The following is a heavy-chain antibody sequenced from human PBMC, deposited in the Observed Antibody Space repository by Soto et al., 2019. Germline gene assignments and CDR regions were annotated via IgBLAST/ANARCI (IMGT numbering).Heavy chain of an antibody. Sequence: SETLSLTCTVSGGSISSSSYYWGWIRQPPGKGLEWIGSIYYSGSTYYNPSLKSRVTISVDTSKNQFSLKLSSVTAADTAVYYCARHSPVRVLGELPHNWFDPWGQGTLVTVSS. V-gene: IGHV4-39*01. J-gene: IGHJ5*02. CDR2: IYYSGST. CDR1: GGSISSSSYY. CDR3: ARHSPVRVLGELPHNWFDP. D-gene: IGHD3-16*01.